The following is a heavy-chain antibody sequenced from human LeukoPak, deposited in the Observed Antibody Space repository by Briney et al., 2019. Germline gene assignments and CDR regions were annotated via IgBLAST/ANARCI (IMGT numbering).Heavy chain of an antibody. D-gene: IGHD3-10*01. CDR3: ARVAGSGSYYSATLGY. CDR2: ICSDGSDN. Sequence: GGSLRLSRAASGFTFSSYAMHWVGQAPGKGLEWEAVICSDGSDNYYADSVKGRFTLSRDNSKNTLYLQMNSLRAEDTAVYYCARVAGSGSYYSATLGYWGQGTLVTVSS. J-gene: IGHJ4*02. CDR1: GFTFSSYA. V-gene: IGHV3-33*01.